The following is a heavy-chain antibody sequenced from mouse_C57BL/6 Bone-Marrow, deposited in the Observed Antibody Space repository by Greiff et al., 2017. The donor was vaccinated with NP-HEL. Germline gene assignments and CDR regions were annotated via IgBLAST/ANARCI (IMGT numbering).Heavy chain of an antibody. CDR2: INPNNGGT. J-gene: IGHJ4*01. CDR1: GYTFTDYY. CDR3: ARSGGYAMGY. Sequence: VQLQQSGPELVKPGASVKISCKASGYTFTDYYMNWVKQSHGKSLEWIGDINPNNGGTIYNQKFKGKATLTVDKSSSTAYMELRSLTSEDSAVYYCARSGGYAMGYWGQGTSVTVSS. V-gene: IGHV1-26*01.